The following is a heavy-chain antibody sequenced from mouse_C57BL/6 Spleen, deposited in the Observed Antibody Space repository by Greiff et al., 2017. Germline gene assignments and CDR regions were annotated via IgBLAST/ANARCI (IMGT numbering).Heavy chain of an antibody. V-gene: IGHV1-52*01. CDR2: IDPSDSET. CDR1: GYTFTSYW. J-gene: IGHJ3*01. Sequence: VQLQQPGAELVRPGSSVKLSCKASGYTFTSYWMHWVKQRPIQGLEWIGNIDPSDSETHYNQKFKDKATLTVDKSSSTAYMQLSSLTSEDSAVYYCARRGIYYGSSPWFAYWGQGTLVTVSA. CDR3: ARRGIYYGSSPWFAY. D-gene: IGHD1-1*01.